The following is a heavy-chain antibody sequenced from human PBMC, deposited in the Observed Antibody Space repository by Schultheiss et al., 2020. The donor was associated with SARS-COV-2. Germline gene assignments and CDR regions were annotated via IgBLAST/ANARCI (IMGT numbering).Heavy chain of an antibody. V-gene: IGHV1-18*01. CDR2: ISAYNGNT. D-gene: IGHD6-19*01. CDR1: GYIFSSYG. Sequence: GESLKISCKASGYIFSSYGISWVRQAPGQGLEWMGWISAYNGNTNYAQKLQGRVTMTTDTSTSTAYMELRSLRSDDTAVYYCARAPSGWFDNWFDPWGQGTLVTVSS. CDR3: ARAPSGWFDNWFDP. J-gene: IGHJ5*02.